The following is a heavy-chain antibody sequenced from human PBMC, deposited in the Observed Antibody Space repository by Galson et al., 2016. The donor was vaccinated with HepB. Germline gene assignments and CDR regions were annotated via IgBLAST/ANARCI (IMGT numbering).Heavy chain of an antibody. CDR1: GFTFSSYA. J-gene: IGHJ4*02. V-gene: IGHV4-34*12. CDR2: IFHSGRD. D-gene: IGHD5-12*01. CDR3: ARQYRGGPSDF. Sequence: LRLSCAASGFTFSSYAMSWVRQPPGQGLEWIGQIFHSGRDNYNPSLASRVTILVDTSNNQFSLRLTSVTAADTALYYCARQYRGGPSDFWGQGTLVTVSS.